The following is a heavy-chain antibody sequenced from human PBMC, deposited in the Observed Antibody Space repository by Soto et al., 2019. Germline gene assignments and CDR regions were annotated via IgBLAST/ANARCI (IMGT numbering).Heavy chain of an antibody. CDR1: GFTFSSYD. J-gene: IGHJ2*01. CDR2: IGTAGDT. CDR3: ARDRGQKTGWYFDL. D-gene: IGHD1-1*01. Sequence: GGSMRLSCAASGFTFSSYDMHWVRQATGKGLEWVSAIGTAGDTYYPGSVKGRFTISRENAKNSLYLQMNSLRAEDTAVYYCARDRGQKTGWYFDLWGRGTLVTVSS. V-gene: IGHV3-13*01.